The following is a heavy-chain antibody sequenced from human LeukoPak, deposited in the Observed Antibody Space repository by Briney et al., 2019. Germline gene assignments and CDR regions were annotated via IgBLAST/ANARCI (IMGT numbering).Heavy chain of an antibody. D-gene: IGHD2-2*03. Sequence: GASVKVSCKASGGTFSSYAISWVRQAPGQGLEWMGGIIPIFGTANYAQKFQGRVTITADESTSTANMELSSLRSEDTAVYYCARYEIGYCSSTSCFAFDIWGQGTMVTVSS. J-gene: IGHJ3*02. CDR2: IIPIFGTA. CDR3: ARYEIGYCSSTSCFAFDI. CDR1: GGTFSSYA. V-gene: IGHV1-69*13.